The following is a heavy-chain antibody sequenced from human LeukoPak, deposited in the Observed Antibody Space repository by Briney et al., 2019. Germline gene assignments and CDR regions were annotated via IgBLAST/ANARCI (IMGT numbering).Heavy chain of an antibody. J-gene: IGHJ3*01. Sequence: PGGSLRLSCAASGFSFSSYAMSWVRQAPGNGLEWVSGISAGGATTHYADSVKGRFTMSRDNSKKTVYLQMNSLRAEDTAIYYCAKGKVNNDGAFDFWGQGTMVTVSS. V-gene: IGHV3-23*01. CDR2: ISAGGATT. CDR3: AKGKVNNDGAFDF. D-gene: IGHD1/OR15-1a*01. CDR1: GFSFSSYA.